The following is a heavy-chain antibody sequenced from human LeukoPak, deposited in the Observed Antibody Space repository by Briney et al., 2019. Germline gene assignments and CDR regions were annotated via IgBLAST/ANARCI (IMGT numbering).Heavy chain of an antibody. V-gene: IGHV4-61*02. Sequence: SETLSLTCTVSGGSISSGSYYWSWIRQPAGKGLEWIGRIYTSGSTNYNPSLKSRVTISVDTSKNQFSLKLSSVTAADTAVYYCARDEVGSTIDYWGQGTLVTVSS. J-gene: IGHJ4*02. CDR1: GGSISSGSYY. CDR3: ARDEVGSTIDY. D-gene: IGHD1-26*01. CDR2: IYTSGST.